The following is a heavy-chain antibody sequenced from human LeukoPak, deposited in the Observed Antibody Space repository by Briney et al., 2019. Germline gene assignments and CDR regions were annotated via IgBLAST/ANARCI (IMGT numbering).Heavy chain of an antibody. CDR3: ARDHITIFGVVIGGYNWFDP. J-gene: IGHJ5*02. CDR2: IIPILGIA. V-gene: IGHV1-69*04. D-gene: IGHD3-3*01. CDR1: GGTFSSYA. Sequence: SVKVSCTASGGTFSSYAISWVRQAPGQGLEWMGRIIPILGIANYAQKFQGRVTITADKATSTAYMELSSLRSEDTAVYYCARDHITIFGVVIGGYNWFDPWGQGTLVTVSS.